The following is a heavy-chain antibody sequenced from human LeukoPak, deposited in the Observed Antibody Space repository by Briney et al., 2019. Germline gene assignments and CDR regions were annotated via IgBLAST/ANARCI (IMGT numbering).Heavy chain of an antibody. Sequence: GASVKISCKASGYTFTRNYMHWVRQAPGQGLEWMGVIHPSGSSTNYAQKFQGRVTTTKDTSTSTVYIELNSLRSDDTAVYYCARMDMDAAMVTNYLDHWGQGTLVTVSS. J-gene: IGHJ4*02. CDR2: IHPSGSST. D-gene: IGHD5-18*01. V-gene: IGHV1-46*01. CDR3: ARMDMDAAMVTNYLDH. CDR1: GYTFTRNY.